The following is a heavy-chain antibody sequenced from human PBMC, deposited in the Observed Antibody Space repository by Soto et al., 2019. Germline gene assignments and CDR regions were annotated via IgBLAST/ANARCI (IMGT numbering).Heavy chain of an antibody. Sequence: GGSLRLSCAASGFTFSSYAMSWVRQAPGKGLEWVSAISGSGGSTYYADSVKGRFTISRDNSKNTLYLQMNSLRAEDTAVYYCAKDRITMIVVVTKGGYFDYWGQGTLV. CDR3: AKDRITMIVVVTKGGYFDY. V-gene: IGHV3-23*01. CDR2: ISGSGGST. CDR1: GFTFSSYA. D-gene: IGHD3-22*01. J-gene: IGHJ4*02.